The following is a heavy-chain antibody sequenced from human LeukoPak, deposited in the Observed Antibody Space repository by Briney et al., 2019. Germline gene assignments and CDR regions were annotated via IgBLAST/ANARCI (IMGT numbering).Heavy chain of an antibody. V-gene: IGHV3-21*01. CDR3: ARDIGVSVAATGTSYFYYYYMDV. CDR2: ITSGSSYK. CDR1: GFTFSTSN. J-gene: IGHJ6*03. D-gene: IGHD6-13*01. Sequence: RSGGSLRLSCAASGFTFSTSNMNWVRQAPGQGLEWVSSITSGSSYKYYADSVKGRFTISRDNAKNSLYLQMNSLRAEDTAVYYCARDIGVSVAATGTSYFYYYYMDVWGKGTTVTVSS.